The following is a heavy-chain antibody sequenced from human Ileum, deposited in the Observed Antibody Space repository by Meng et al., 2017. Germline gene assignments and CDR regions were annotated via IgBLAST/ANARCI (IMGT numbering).Heavy chain of an antibody. Sequence: LLTHPSTTYPPSSVSVDSIISGDCWNWSLQPPGKGQEWMGECFLVETTTNNPSPKIQSPLLMDKSTTKFSLPLNSVTAADTAVFYCARGIGDIRVGFDYWGQGILVTVSS. CDR1: VDSIISGDC. J-gene: IGHJ4*02. CDR2: CFLVETT. D-gene: IGHD5-12*01. CDR3: ARGIGDIRVGFDY. V-gene: IGHV4-4*03.